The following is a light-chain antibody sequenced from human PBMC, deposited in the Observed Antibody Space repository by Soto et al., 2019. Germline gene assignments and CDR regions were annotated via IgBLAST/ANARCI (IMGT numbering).Light chain of an antibody. CDR1: SSNIGAAYA. J-gene: IGLJ3*02. CDR3: QSYDSSLSGSV. V-gene: IGLV1-40*01. CDR2: GNS. Sequence: QSVLTQPPSVSGAPGQRVTISCTGSSSNIGAAYAVHWYQQLPGTAPKLLIYGNSNRPSGVPDRFSGSKSGTSASLAITGLQAEGEADYYCQSYDSSLSGSVFGGGTKVTVL.